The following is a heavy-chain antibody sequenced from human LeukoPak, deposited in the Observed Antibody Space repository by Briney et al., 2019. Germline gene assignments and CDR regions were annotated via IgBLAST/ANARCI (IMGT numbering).Heavy chain of an antibody. J-gene: IGHJ4*02. CDR2: IYYSGNT. CDR3: AREGTYGDSEVFDY. CDR1: GGPISSGGYY. V-gene: IGHV4-31*03. Sequence: TLSLTCTVSGGPISSGGYYWTWIRQHPGKGLEWIGYIYYSGNTYYNPSLKRRVTISVDTSKNQFSLKLSSVTAADTAVYYCAREGTYGDSEVFDYWGQGTLVTVSP. D-gene: IGHD4-17*01.